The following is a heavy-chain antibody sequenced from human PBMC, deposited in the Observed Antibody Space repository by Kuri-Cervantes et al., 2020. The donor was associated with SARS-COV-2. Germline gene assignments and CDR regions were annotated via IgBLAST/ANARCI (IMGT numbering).Heavy chain of an antibody. J-gene: IGHJ6*02. Sequence: GESLKISCAASGFTFSDYMSWIRQAPGKGLEWLSNISSRSSYTNYADSVKGRFTISRDNSKNALYLQMNSLRAEDTAVYYCARDSFWSSSTVYYYYGMDVWGQGTTVTVSS. CDR1: GFTFSDY. V-gene: IGHV3-11*06. CDR2: ISSRSSYT. CDR3: ARDSFWSSSTVYYYYGMDV. D-gene: IGHD6-6*01.